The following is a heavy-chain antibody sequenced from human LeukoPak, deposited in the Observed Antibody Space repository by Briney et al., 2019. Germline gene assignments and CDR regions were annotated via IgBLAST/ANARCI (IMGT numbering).Heavy chain of an antibody. D-gene: IGHD5-24*01. CDR2: IYYSGST. Sequence: SETLSLTCTVSGGSISSYYWSWIRQPPGKGLEWIGYIYYSGSTNYNPSLKSRVTISVDTSKNQFSLKPSSVTAADTAVYYCASLAGGDGSNLGAYFDYWGQGTLVTVSS. CDR1: GGSISSYY. V-gene: IGHV4-59*01. CDR3: ASLAGGDGSNLGAYFDY. J-gene: IGHJ4*02.